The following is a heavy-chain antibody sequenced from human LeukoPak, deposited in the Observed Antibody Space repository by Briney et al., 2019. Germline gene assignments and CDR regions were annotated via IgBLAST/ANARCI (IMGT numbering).Heavy chain of an antibody. V-gene: IGHV4-30-4*01. J-gene: IGHJ4*02. Sequence: SQTLSLTCTVSGGSISSGDYYWSWIRQPPGKGLEWIGYIYYSGSTYYNSSLKSRVTISVDTSKNQFSLKLSSVTAADTAVYYCARGVRFLDFDYWGQGTLVTVSS. CDR1: GGSISSGDYY. D-gene: IGHD3-3*01. CDR3: ARGVRFLDFDY. CDR2: IYYSGST.